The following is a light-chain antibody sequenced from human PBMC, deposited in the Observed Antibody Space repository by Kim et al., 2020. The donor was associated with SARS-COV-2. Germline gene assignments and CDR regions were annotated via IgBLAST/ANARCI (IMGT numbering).Light chain of an antibody. CDR3: QQYGGSPLT. V-gene: IGKV3-20*01. CDR2: GAY. J-gene: IGKJ4*01. Sequence: EIVLTQSPGTLSLSPGERATLSCRASQSVSSSYLAWYQQKPGQAPRLLIYGAYSRATGTPDRLSGSGSGTDFTLTISRLEPEDFAVYYCQQYGGSPLTFGGGTKLEI. CDR1: QSVSSSY.